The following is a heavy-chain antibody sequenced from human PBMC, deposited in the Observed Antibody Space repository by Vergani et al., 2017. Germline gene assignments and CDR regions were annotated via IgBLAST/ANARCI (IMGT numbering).Heavy chain of an antibody. CDR2: LYRGAFT. CDR3: ARDGHYIVLSGYYIGGGCEI. J-gene: IGHJ3*02. Sequence: EVQLVESGGGLVQPGGSLTLSCAASGFTVSTDYFSWVRQAPGKGLECVSMLYRGAFTSYTDSVKGRFTVSRDISTNSLFLQMNSLRPEDTARYYCARDGHYIVLSGYYIGGGCEIWGQGTMVTVSS. D-gene: IGHD3-3*01. V-gene: IGHV3-66*02. CDR1: GFTVSTDY.